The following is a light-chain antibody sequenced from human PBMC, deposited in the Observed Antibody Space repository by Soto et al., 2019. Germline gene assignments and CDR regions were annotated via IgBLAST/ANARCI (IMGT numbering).Light chain of an antibody. CDR1: QSISSW. CDR3: QQYNSYPWT. J-gene: IGKJ1*01. Sequence: DIQMTQSPSTLSASVGDRVTITCRASQSISSWLAWYQQKPGKAPKLLIYKASSSESGVPSRFSSSGSGTEITLTISSLQPDDFATYYCQQYNSYPWTFGQGTKVEIK. CDR2: KAS. V-gene: IGKV1-5*03.